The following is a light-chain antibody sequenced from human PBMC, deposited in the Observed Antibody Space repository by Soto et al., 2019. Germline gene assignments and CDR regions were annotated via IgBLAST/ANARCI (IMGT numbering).Light chain of an antibody. Sequence: EIVLTQSPGTLSLSPGGRATLSCRASQSVSSNLAWYQQKPGQAPRLLIYGASTRATGIPAWFSGSGSGTEFTLTISSLQSEDFAVYYCQQYNNWPRTFGQGTKVDIK. CDR1: QSVSSN. CDR2: GAS. V-gene: IGKV3-15*01. J-gene: IGKJ1*01. CDR3: QQYNNWPRT.